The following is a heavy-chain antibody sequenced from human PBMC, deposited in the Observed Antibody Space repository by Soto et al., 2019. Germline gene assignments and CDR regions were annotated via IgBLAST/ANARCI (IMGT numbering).Heavy chain of an antibody. Sequence: SVNVSCKASGGTFSSYAISWVRQAPGQGLEWMGGIIPIFGTANYAQKFQGRVTITADESTSTAYMELSSLRSEDTAVYYCASADYYDSSGYLNWFDPWGQGTLGTLSS. CDR1: GGTFSSYA. J-gene: IGHJ5*02. CDR3: ASADYYDSSGYLNWFDP. V-gene: IGHV1-69*13. CDR2: IIPIFGTA. D-gene: IGHD3-22*01.